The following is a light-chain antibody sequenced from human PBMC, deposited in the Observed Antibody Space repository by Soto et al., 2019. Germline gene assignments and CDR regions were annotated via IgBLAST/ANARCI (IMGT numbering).Light chain of an antibody. CDR3: QSYDSSLSGYV. Sequence: QSVLTQPPSASGAPGQRVTISCTGSSSNIGAGYDVSWYQQLPGTAPKFLIYGNTDRPSGVPDRFSGSKSGTSASLAITGLQAEDEADYYCQSYDSSLSGYVFGTGTKLTVL. J-gene: IGLJ1*01. V-gene: IGLV1-40*01. CDR1: SSNIGAGYD. CDR2: GNT.